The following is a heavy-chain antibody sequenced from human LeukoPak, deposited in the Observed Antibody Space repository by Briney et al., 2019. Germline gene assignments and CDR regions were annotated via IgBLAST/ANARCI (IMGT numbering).Heavy chain of an antibody. V-gene: IGHV4-34*01. CDR1: GGSVSGYY. D-gene: IGHD3-10*01. CDR3: ARQRQNYCGSGSYLLRGWFDP. Sequence: SETLSLTCAVYGGSVSGYYWSWMRHPPGKGLEWIGEINHSGSTNYNPSLKSRVTIPVDTSKKQFSLKLRSVTAAATAGYYCARQRQNYCGSGSYLLRGWFDPWGEGTLVTVSS. J-gene: IGHJ5*02. CDR2: INHSGST.